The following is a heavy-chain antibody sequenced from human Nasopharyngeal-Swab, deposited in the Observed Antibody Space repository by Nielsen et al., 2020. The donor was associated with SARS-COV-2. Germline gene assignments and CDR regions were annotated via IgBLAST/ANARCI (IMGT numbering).Heavy chain of an antibody. D-gene: IGHD6-13*01. CDR2: ISDSGTTM. CDR1: GFTFSDYY. V-gene: IGHV3-11*01. CDR3: ARGPSSSRFDP. J-gene: IGHJ5*02. Sequence: GGSLRLSCVGSGFTFSDYYMSWIRQAPGKGLEWVSYISDSGTTMYADSVKGRFTISRDNARKSVYRQLNSLRAEDTAVYYCARGPSSSRFDPWGQGTLVTVSS.